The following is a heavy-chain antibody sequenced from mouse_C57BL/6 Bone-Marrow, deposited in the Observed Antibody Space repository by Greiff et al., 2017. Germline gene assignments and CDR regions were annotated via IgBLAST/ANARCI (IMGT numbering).Heavy chain of an antibody. CDR1: GFNIKDDY. J-gene: IGHJ3*01. V-gene: IGHV14-4*01. D-gene: IGHD3-2*02. Sequence: EVQLQESGAELVRPGASVKLSCTASGFNIKDDYMHWVKQRPEQGLEWIGWIDPENGDTEYASKFQGTATITADTSSNTAYLQLSSLTSEDTAVYYCARQLSAWFAYWGQGTLVTVSA. CDR3: ARQLSAWFAY. CDR2: IDPENGDT.